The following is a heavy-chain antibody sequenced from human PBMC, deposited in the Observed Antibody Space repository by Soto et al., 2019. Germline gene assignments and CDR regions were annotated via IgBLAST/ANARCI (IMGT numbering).Heavy chain of an antibody. CDR2: IYSGGST. CDR3: ARGTYYYDSSGPSEAFDI. J-gene: IGHJ3*02. D-gene: IGHD3-22*01. CDR1: GFTVSSNY. Sequence: GGGLIQPGGSLRLSCAASGFTVSSNYMSWVRQAPGKGLEWVSVIYSGGSTYYADSVKGRFTISRDNSKNTLYLQMNSLRAEDTAVYYCARGTYYYDSSGPSEAFDIWGQGTMVTVSS. V-gene: IGHV3-53*01.